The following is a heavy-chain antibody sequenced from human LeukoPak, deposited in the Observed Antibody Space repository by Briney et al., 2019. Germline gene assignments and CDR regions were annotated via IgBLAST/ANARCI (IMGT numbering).Heavy chain of an antibody. CDR2: ISAYNGNT. Sequence: ASVKVSCKASGYTFTSYGISWVRQAPGQGLEWMGWISAYNGNTNYAQKLQGRVTMTTDTSTSTAYMELSSLRSEDTAVYYCAIRLVYSGYATFDPWGQGTLVTVSS. J-gene: IGHJ5*02. V-gene: IGHV1-18*01. D-gene: IGHD5-12*01. CDR1: GYTFTSYG. CDR3: AIRLVYSGYATFDP.